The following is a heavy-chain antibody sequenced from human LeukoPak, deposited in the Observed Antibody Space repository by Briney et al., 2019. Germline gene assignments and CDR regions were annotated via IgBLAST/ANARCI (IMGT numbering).Heavy chain of an antibody. CDR1: GYTLTELS. J-gene: IGHJ4*02. V-gene: IGHV1-24*01. CDR2: FDPEDGET. D-gene: IGHD6-19*01. CDR3: ARGPGPAGGSSGWYYFDY. Sequence: ASVKVSCKVSGYTLTELSMHWVRQAPGKGLEWMGGFDPEDGETIYAQKFQGRVTMTEDTSTDTAYMELSSLRSEDTAVYYCARGPGPAGGSSGWYYFDYWGQGTLVTVSS.